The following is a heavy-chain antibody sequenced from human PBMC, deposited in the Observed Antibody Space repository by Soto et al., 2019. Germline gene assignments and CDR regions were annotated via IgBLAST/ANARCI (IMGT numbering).Heavy chain of an antibody. CDR1: GFTFSSYS. D-gene: IGHD3-10*01. J-gene: IGHJ4*02. CDR3: ARDDTMVRGVGSFDY. V-gene: IGHV3-21*01. Sequence: GGSLRLSCAASGFTFSSYSMNWVRQAPGKGLEWVSSISSSSSYIYYADSVKGRFTISRDNAKNSLYLQMNSLRAEDTAVYYCARDDTMVRGVGSFDYWGQGTLVTVSS. CDR2: ISSSSSYI.